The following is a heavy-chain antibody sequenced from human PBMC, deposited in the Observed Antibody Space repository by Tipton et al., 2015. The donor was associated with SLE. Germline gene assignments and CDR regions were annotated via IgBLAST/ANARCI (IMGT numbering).Heavy chain of an antibody. J-gene: IGHJ4*02. Sequence: QLVQSGAEMKPPGSSVKVSCKASGDTLSNYAINWVRQAPGQGLEWMGGIIPVFGTTHYAQNFLGRVTITTDESTNTAYMELSSLRSEDTAVYYCARRIPGHYFDYWGQGTLVTVSS. D-gene: IGHD2-15*01. V-gene: IGHV1-69*05. CDR2: IIPVFGTT. CDR1: GDTLSNYA. CDR3: ARRIPGHYFDY.